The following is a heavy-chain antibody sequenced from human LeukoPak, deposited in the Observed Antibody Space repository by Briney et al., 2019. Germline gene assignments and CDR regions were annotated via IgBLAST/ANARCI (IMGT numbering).Heavy chain of an antibody. Sequence: SETLSLTCAVYGGSFSGYYWSWIRQPPGKGLEWIGEINHSGSTNYNPSLNSRATVSVDTSKNQCTLKLSSVTAADTAVYYCARGHYGFDPWGQGTLVTVSS. CDR3: ARGHYGFDP. CDR2: INHSGST. CDR1: GGSFSGYY. D-gene: IGHD3-16*01. J-gene: IGHJ5*02. V-gene: IGHV4-34*01.